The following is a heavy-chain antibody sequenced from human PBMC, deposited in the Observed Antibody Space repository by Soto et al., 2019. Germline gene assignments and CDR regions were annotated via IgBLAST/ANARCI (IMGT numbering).Heavy chain of an antibody. CDR2: ISSSSSYI. Sequence: GGSLRLSCAASGFTFSSYSMNWVRQAPGKGLEWVSSISSSSSYIYYADSVKGRFTISRDNAKNSLYLQMNSLRAEDTAVYYCARDRLITMVRGAPPGYWGQGTLVTVSS. V-gene: IGHV3-21*01. D-gene: IGHD3-10*01. J-gene: IGHJ4*02. CDR3: ARDRLITMVRGAPPGY. CDR1: GFTFSSYS.